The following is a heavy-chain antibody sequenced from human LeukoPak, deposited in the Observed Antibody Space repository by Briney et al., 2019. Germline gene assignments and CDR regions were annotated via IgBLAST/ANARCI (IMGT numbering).Heavy chain of an antibody. Sequence: GGSLRLSCAASGFTFSNAWMSWVRQAPGKGLEWVGRIKSKTDGGTTDYAAPVKGRFTISRDDSKNTLYLQMNSLRAEDTAVYYCAKDDAWGRYKDWGQGTLVTVSS. CDR3: AKDDAWGRYKD. V-gene: IGHV3-15*01. CDR2: IKSKTDGGTT. D-gene: IGHD3-16*01. CDR1: GFTFSNAW. J-gene: IGHJ1*01.